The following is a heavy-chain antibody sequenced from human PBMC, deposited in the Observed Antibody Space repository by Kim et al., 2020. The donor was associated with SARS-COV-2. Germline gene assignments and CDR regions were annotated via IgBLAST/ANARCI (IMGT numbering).Heavy chain of an antibody. V-gene: IGHV3-23*01. J-gene: IGHJ4*02. Sequence: GGSLRLSCAASGFTFSSYAMSWVRQAPGKGLEWVSAISGSGGSTYYADSVKGRFTISRDNSKNTLYLQMNSLRAEDTAVYYCAKDRDRTWLDILTRSWYYFDYWGQGTLVTVSS. CDR2: ISGSGGST. CDR1: GFTFSSYA. CDR3: AKDRDRTWLDILTRSWYYFDY. D-gene: IGHD3-9*01.